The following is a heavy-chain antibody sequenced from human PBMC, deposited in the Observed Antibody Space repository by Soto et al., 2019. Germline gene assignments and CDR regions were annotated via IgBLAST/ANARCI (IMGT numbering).Heavy chain of an antibody. D-gene: IGHD4-17*01. V-gene: IGHV3-33*01. Sequence: QVQLVESGGGVVQPGRSLRLSCAASGFTFSSYGMHWVRQAPGKGLEWVAVIWCDGSNKYYADSVKGRFTISRDNSKNTLYLQMNSLRAEDTAVYYCARDTDGDYEGIDYWGQGTLVTVSS. CDR3: ARDTDGDYEGIDY. CDR1: GFTFSSYG. CDR2: IWCDGSNK. J-gene: IGHJ4*02.